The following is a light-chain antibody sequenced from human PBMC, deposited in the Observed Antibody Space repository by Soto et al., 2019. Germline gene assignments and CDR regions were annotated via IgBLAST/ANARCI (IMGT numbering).Light chain of an antibody. CDR1: QNINNY. J-gene: IGKJ4*01. CDR3: QQVNNYPLT. Sequence: DIQMTQSPSSLSASVGDRVTITCQASQNINNYLNWYQQKPGRAPKLLIYDASNLEAGVPSRFRGSGSGTDFTFTISRLQPEDFATYYCQQVNNYPLTFGGGTKVDIK. V-gene: IGKV1-33*01. CDR2: DAS.